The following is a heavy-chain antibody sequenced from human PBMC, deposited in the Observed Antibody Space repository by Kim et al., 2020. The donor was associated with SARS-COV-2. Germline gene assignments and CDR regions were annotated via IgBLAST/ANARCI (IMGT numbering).Heavy chain of an antibody. J-gene: IGHJ4*01. D-gene: IGHD3-9*01. V-gene: IGHV3-30*18. CDR2: ISYDGSNK. CDR3: AKDSEILSWYSWEHDY. CDR1: GFNFSSYG. Sequence: GGSLRLSCAASGFNFSSYGMHWVRQAPGKGLEWVAVISYDGSNKYYADSVKGRFTISRDNSKNTLYLQMNSLRAGDTAVYYCAKDSEILSWYSWEHDYWG.